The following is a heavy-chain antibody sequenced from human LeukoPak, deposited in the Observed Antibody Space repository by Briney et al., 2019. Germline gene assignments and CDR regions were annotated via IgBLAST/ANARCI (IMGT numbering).Heavy chain of an antibody. J-gene: IGHJ4*02. CDR2: IYYSGST. CDR1: GGSISSGGYY. CDR3: ASMSGYYSKFDY. V-gene: IGHV4-31*03. D-gene: IGHD3-22*01. Sequence: SETLSLTCTVSGGSISSGGYYWSWIRQHPGKGLEWIGYIYYSGSTYYNPSLKSRVTISVDTSKNQFSLKLSSVTAADTAIYYCASMSGYYSKFDYWGQGTLVTVSS.